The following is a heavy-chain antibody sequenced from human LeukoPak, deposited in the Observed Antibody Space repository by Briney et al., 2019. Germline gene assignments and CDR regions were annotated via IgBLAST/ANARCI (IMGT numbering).Heavy chain of an antibody. V-gene: IGHV3-23*01. Sequence: GGSLRLSCAASGLTFSSYGMNWVRQAPGKGLEWVSSISGSGDSKYDADSVRGRFTVSRDNSKNTLYLQMKSLRAEDTAVYYCAKVTGSGSYLADAFDIWGHGTVVSVSS. J-gene: IGHJ3*02. CDR1: GLTFSSYG. CDR2: ISGSGDSK. CDR3: AKVTGSGSYLADAFDI. D-gene: IGHD3-10*01.